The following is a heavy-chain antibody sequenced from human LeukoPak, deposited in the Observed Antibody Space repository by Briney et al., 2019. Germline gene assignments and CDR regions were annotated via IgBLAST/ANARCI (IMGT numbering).Heavy chain of an antibody. V-gene: IGHV1-2*02. J-gene: IGHJ4*02. D-gene: IGHD3-22*01. CDR2: INPNSGGT. Sequence: GASVKVSCKASGYTFTGYYMHWVRQAPGQGLEWRGWINPNSGGTNYAQKFQGRVTMTRDTSISTAYMELSRLRSDDTAVYYCARSAYYYDSSGYYPSEFDNWGQGTLVTVSS. CDR3: ARSAYYYDSSGYYPSEFDN. CDR1: GYTFTGYY.